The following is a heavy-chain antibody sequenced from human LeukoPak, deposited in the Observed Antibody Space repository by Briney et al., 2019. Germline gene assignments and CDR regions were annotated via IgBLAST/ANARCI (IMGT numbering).Heavy chain of an antibody. CDR1: GASISTYY. J-gene: IGHJ4*02. CDR3: ASGPYPAAGTDHQFDY. CDR2: IYYSGST. V-gene: IGHV4-59*01. Sequence: SETLSLTCNVPGASISTYYWSWIRQSPGKGLEWIGYIYYSGSTHYNPSLESRVTIATDTSKNQFSLKLSSVTAADTAVYYCASGPYPAAGTDHQFDYWGQGTLVTVSS. D-gene: IGHD6-13*01.